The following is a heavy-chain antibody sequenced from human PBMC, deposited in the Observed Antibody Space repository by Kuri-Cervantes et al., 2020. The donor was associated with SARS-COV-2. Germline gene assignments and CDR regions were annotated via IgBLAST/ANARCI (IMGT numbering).Heavy chain of an antibody. CDR2: IYYSGST. CDR3: ARGVVVPAAIRGGRWFDP. J-gene: IGHJ5*02. D-gene: IGHD2-2*02. CDR1: GGSISSCSYY. Sequence: SETLSLTCTVSGGSISSCSYYWGWIRQPPGKGLEWIGSIYYSGSTYYNPSLKSRVTISVDTSKNQFSLKLSSVTAADTAVYYCARGVVVPAAIRGGRWFDPWGQGTLVTVSS. V-gene: IGHV4-39*07.